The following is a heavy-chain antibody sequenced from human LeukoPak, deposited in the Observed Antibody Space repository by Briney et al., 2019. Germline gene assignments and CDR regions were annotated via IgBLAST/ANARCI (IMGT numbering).Heavy chain of an antibody. V-gene: IGHV4-59*08. CDR2: IYNSGNN. J-gene: IGHJ4*02. CDR3: ATRGY. CDR1: GGSISSDY. Sequence: SETLSLTCTVSGGSISSDYWQWIRQPPGKGLEWVGYIYNSGNNHYNSSLKSRVTISIDTSKNQFSLKLASVTAADTAVYYCATRGYWGQGTLVTVSS. D-gene: IGHD3-10*01.